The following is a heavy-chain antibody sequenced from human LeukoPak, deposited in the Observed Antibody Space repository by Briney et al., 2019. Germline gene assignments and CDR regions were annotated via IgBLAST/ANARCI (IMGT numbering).Heavy chain of an antibody. Sequence: ASLKVSCKASGYTFTRYYMRRVRQAPGQGLGWMGIINPSGGSTSYAQKFWGRVSMSRETSTSTVYMELSRLRSEDTAVYYCARDRRGNYDYWSLTMDVWGKGTTVTVSS. CDR3: ARDRRGNYDYWSLTMDV. CDR2: INPSGGST. D-gene: IGHD3-3*01. CDR1: GYTFTRYY. V-gene: IGHV1-46*01. J-gene: IGHJ6*04.